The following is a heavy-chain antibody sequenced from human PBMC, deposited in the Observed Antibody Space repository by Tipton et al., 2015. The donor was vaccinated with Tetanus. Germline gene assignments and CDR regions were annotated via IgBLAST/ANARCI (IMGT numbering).Heavy chain of an antibody. CDR3: ARVPTNPLAVDRPTDY. D-gene: IGHD2-2*01. CDR1: GYTFNTFG. J-gene: IGHJ4*02. CDR2: ISVYNGNT. Sequence: QSGPEVKKPGASVKVSCKASGYTFNTFGISWVRQASGQGLEWIGWISVYNGNTNYGQNVQGRVTMTTDTPTSTAYMELRSLRSDDTAVYYCARVPTNPLAVDRPTDYWGQGTLVTVSS. V-gene: IGHV1-18*01.